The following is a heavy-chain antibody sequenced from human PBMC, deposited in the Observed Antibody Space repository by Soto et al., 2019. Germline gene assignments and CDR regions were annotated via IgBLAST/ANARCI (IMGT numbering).Heavy chain of an antibody. CDR2: IYYSGST. D-gene: IGHD4-17*01. CDR1: GGSISSGGYY. J-gene: IGHJ4*02. V-gene: IGHV4-31*03. CDR3: ARGRRTTVTIDY. Sequence: SETLSLTCTVSGGSISSGGYYWSWIRQHPGKGLEWIGYIYYSGSTYYNPSLKSRVTISVDTSKNQFSLKLSSVTAADTAVYYCARGRRTTVTIDYWGQGTLVTVSS.